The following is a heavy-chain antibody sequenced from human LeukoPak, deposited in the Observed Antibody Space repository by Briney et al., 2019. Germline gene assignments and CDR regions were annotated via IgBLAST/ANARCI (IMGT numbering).Heavy chain of an antibody. CDR3: ARAGSSGWDY. J-gene: IGHJ4*02. D-gene: IGHD6-19*01. V-gene: IGHV4-59*01. Sequence: SETLSLTCTVSGGSISSYYWSWIRQPPGKGLEWIGYINYSGTNYNPSLKSRVTISVDTSKNQFSLKLSSVTAADTAVYYCARAGSSGWDYWGQGTLVTVSS. CDR2: INYSGT. CDR1: GGSISSYY.